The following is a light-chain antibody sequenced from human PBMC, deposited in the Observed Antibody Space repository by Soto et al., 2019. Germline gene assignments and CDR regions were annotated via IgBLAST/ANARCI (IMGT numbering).Light chain of an antibody. V-gene: IGLV2-14*03. J-gene: IGLJ1*01. CDR1: SSDVGGYNH. CDR3: SSYTSSNTVYV. Sequence: QSALTQPASVSGSPGQSITISYTGTSSDVGGYNHVSWYQHHPGKAPKLMIYAVSNRPSGVSNRFSGSKSGNTASLTISGLQAEDEADYFCSSYTSSNTVYVFGTGTKLTVL. CDR2: AVS.